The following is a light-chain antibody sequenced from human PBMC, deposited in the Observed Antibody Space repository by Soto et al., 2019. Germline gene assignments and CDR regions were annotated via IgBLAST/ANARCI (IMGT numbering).Light chain of an antibody. J-gene: IGKJ5*01. Sequence: IQMAPSPSFLSAYVGHRVIITVRASQSISSYLNWFQQKPGKAPKLLIYAASSLQSGVPSRFSGSGSGTDFTLTITSLQPEDFATYYCQRSYSTPITFGQGRRLEIK. CDR2: AAS. CDR1: QSISSY. CDR3: QRSYSTPIT. V-gene: IGKV1-39*01.